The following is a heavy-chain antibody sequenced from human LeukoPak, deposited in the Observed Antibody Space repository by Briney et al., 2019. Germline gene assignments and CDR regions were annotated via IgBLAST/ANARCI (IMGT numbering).Heavy chain of an antibody. CDR1: GYTFTSYA. D-gene: IGHD6-19*01. CDR2: INTNTGNS. V-gene: IGHV7-4-1*02. CDR3: ARRRSSGWSFYYYYGMDV. J-gene: IGHJ6*02. Sequence: ASVKVSCKASGYTFTSYAMNWVRQAPGQGLEWMGWINTNTGNSTYAQGFTGRFVFSLDTSVSTAYLQISSLKAEDTAVYYCARRRSSGWSFYYYYGMDVWGQGTTVTVSS.